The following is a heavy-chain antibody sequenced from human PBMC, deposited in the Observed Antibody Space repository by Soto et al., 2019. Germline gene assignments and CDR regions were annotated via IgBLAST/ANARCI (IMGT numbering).Heavy chain of an antibody. CDR1: GFTFDDYA. CDR3: AKGYLPTGDLQYYFDY. D-gene: IGHD1-1*01. V-gene: IGHV3-9*01. CDR2: ISWNSGSI. Sequence: GGSLRLSCAASGFTFDDYAMHWVRQAPGKGLEWVSGISWNSGSIGYADSVKGRFTISRDNAKNSLYLQMNSLRAEDTALYYCAKGYLPTGDLQYYFDYWGQGTLVTVSS. J-gene: IGHJ4*02.